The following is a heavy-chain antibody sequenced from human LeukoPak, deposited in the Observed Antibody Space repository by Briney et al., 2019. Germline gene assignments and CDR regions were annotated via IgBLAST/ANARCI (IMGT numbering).Heavy chain of an antibody. CDR1: GGSIGGYY. CDR3: ARDSGDYGGNPYYFDY. Sequence: SETLSLTCTVSGGSIGGYYWNWIRQTPGKGLEWIGYMYYSGSSTYNPSLKSRVSISVDTSKNQFSLKLNSVTAADTAIYYCARDSGDYGGNPYYFDYWGPGTLVTVSS. CDR2: MYYSGSS. J-gene: IGHJ4*02. V-gene: IGHV4-59*01. D-gene: IGHD4-23*01.